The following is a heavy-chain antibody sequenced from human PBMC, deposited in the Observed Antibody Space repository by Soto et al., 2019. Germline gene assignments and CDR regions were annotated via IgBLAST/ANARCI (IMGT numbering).Heavy chain of an antibody. CDR1: GGSIISDKW. CDR2: IHHGGNS. D-gene: IGHD6-25*01. J-gene: IGHJ4*02. V-gene: IGHV4-4*02. Sequence: QVQLQESGPGLVKPSGTLSLTCAVSGGSIISDKWCSWVRQPPGKGLEWIGEIHHGGNSKYNPSLKSRVIISVDRSKNQFSLNLTSVTDADTAVYYCARGESQQQRDYWGQGTLVTVSS. CDR3: ARGESQQQRDY.